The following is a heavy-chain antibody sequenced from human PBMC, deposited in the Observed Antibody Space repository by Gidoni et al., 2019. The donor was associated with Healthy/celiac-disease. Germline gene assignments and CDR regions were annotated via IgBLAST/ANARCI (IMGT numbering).Heavy chain of an antibody. D-gene: IGHD1-1*01. J-gene: IGHJ4*02. Sequence: QVQLVQSGAEVKKPGSSVKVSGKASGASFSSYASSWVRQAPGQWLEWMGGIIPIFGTANYAQKFQGRVTITADESTSTAYMELSSLRSADTAVYYCARAGSRTYTNHFDYWGQGTLVTVSS. CDR2: IIPIFGTA. CDR3: ARAGSRTYTNHFDY. V-gene: IGHV1-69*01. CDR1: GASFSSYA.